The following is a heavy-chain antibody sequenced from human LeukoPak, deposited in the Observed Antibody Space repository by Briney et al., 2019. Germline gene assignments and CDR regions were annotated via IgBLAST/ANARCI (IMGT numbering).Heavy chain of an antibody. J-gene: IGHJ4*02. Sequence: SETLSLTCTVSGGSISDYYRSWIRQSPVRGLEWIGYVYYSGNTNYNPSLKSRLTISRDMAKNQFSLKLSSVTSADTAVYYCARGEYEDLVDNWGQGTLVTVSS. V-gene: IGHV4-59*01. CDR3: ARGEYEDLVDN. CDR1: GGSISDYY. D-gene: IGHD1-26*01. CDR2: VYYSGNT.